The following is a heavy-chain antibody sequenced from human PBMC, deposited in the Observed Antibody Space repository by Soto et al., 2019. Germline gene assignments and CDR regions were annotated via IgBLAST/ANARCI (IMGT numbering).Heavy chain of an antibody. V-gene: IGHV3-30-3*01. CDR2: ISYDGSNK. CDR1: GFTFSRYS. Sequence: SRRLSCGASGFTFSRYSMHWVRQAPGKGLEWVAVISYDGSNKYYADSVKGRFTISRDNSKNTLYLQMNSLRAEDTAVYYCARERSGLTEQLAHYFDYWGQGTLVTVSS. CDR3: ARERSGLTEQLAHYFDY. J-gene: IGHJ4*02. D-gene: IGHD6-6*01.